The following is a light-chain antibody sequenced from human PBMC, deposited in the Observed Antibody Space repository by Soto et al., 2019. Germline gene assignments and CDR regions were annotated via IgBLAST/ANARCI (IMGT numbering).Light chain of an antibody. V-gene: IGLV7-43*01. CDR2: STS. CDR1: TGAVTSGYY. CDR3: LLYGDSAQV. Sequence: QSVVTQPPSLSVSPGGTVTITCACSTGAVTSGYYPGWFQQRPGQAPTSLIHSTSIKHSWTPARFSGSLVGGKAALTLSAVQPEDEDDYYCLLYGDSAQVFGGGTKLTVL. J-gene: IGLJ3*02.